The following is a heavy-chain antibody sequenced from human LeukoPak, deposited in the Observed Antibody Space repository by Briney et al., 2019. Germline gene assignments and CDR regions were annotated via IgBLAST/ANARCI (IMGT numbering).Heavy chain of an antibody. V-gene: IGHV3-23*01. J-gene: IGHJ4*02. Sequence: QSGGSLRLSCAASGFTFSSYAMSGVRRAPGKGLEWVSAISGSGGSTYYAASVKGRFTISRDNSKNTLYPQMNSLRAEDTAVYYCAKDLGNDYWGQGTLVTVSS. CDR1: GFTFSSYA. CDR3: AKDLGNDY. CDR2: ISGSGGST. D-gene: IGHD1-26*01.